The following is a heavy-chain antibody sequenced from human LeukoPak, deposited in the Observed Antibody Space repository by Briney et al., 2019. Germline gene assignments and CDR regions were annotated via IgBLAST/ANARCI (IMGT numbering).Heavy chain of an antibody. CDR1: EYSFTMYW. Sequence: NLGESLKISCKGSEYSFTMYWIAWVRQMPGKGLEWMGIIYPGDSDSRYSPSFQGQVTISADKSISTAYLQWSSLKASDTAMYYCARRGFCSGGNCFSNAFDIWGQGTIVAVSS. D-gene: IGHD2-15*01. CDR2: IYPGDSDS. V-gene: IGHV5-51*01. CDR3: ARRGFCSGGNCFSNAFDI. J-gene: IGHJ3*02.